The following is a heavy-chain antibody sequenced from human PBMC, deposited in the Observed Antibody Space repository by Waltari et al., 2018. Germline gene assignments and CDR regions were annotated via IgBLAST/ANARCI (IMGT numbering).Heavy chain of an antibody. CDR1: GFSISTSGVG. CDR3: ARRKTFNGVDV. Sequence: QITLEESGPTLVKPTQTLTLTCSFSGFSISTSGVGVGWIRQPPGKALEWLGIIYWHDERYYNPSLKSRLTITKDTSKNQVVRTMTDMDPVDTATYYCARRKTFNGVDVWGRGTTVTVSS. CDR2: IYWHDER. J-gene: IGHJ6*02. V-gene: IGHV2-5*01.